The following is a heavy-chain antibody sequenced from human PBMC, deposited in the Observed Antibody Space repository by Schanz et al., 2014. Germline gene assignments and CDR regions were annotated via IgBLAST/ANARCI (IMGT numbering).Heavy chain of an antibody. V-gene: IGHV3-23*01. CDR3: AKVRYSSGWRGDYFDE. Sequence: EVQLLESGGGLVQPGGSLRLSCTASGFTFSSDWMSWVGQAPGKGPEWVSVISASGGDTYYADSVKGRFTISRDNSKNTLYLQMNSLRAEDTAVYYCAKVRYSSGWRGDYFDEWGQGNLXTVAS. J-gene: IGHJ4*02. CDR2: ISASGGDT. CDR1: GFTFSSDW. D-gene: IGHD6-25*01.